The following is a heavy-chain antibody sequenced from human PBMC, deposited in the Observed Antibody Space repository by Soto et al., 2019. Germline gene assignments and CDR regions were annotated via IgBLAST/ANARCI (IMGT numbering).Heavy chain of an antibody. D-gene: IGHD6-13*01. J-gene: IGHJ4*02. CDR3: ARVRYKAADGTYYFDY. CDR2: IYYSGST. Sequence: SETLSLTCTVSGGSISSSSYYWGWIRQPPGKGLEWIGSIYYSGSTYYNPSLKSRVTISVDTPKNQFSLKLSSVTAADTAVYYCARVRYKAADGTYYFDYWGQGTLVTVSS. CDR1: GGSISSSSYY. V-gene: IGHV4-39*01.